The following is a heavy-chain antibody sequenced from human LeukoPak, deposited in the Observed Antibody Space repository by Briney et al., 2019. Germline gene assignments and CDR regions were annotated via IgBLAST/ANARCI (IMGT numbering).Heavy chain of an antibody. CDR1: GFTFSSYA. CDR3: AKVPTPIFGVAIPFDY. J-gene: IGHJ4*02. CDR2: ISGSGGST. Sequence: PGGSLRLSCAASGFTFSSYAMSWVRQAPGKGLEWVSAISGSGGSTYYADSVKGRFTISRDNSKNTLYLQMNSLRAEDTAVYYCAKVPTPIFGVAIPFDYWGQGTLVTVSS. V-gene: IGHV3-23*01. D-gene: IGHD3-3*01.